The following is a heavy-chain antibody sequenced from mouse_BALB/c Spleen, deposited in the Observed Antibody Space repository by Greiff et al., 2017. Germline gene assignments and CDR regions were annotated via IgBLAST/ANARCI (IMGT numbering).Heavy chain of an antibody. J-gene: IGHJ4*01. D-gene: IGHD1-1*01. CDR2: ISSGGSYT. CDR1: GFTFSSYA. V-gene: IGHV5-9-1*01. Sequence: EVMLVESGGGLVKPGGSLKLSCAASGFTFSSYAMSWVRQTPEKRLEWVATISSGGSYTYYPDSVKGRFTISRDNAKNTLYLQMSSLRSEDTAMYYCAGGTTVVADYAMDYWGQGTSVTVSS. CDR3: AGGTTVVADYAMDY.